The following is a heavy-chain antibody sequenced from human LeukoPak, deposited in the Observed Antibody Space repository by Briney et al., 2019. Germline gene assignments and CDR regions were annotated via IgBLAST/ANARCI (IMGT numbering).Heavy chain of an antibody. D-gene: IGHD3-10*01. CDR2: IINDGSYT. V-gene: IGHV3-74*01. Sequence: GGSLRLSCAASGFTFSPVWMHWVRQAPGKGLMWVSHIINDGSYTTYADSVKGRFTISRDNAKNTVYLQMNSLRAEDTAVYYCARDRRGFGELLLAFGYWGQGTLVTVSS. J-gene: IGHJ4*02. CDR3: ARDRRGFGELLLAFGY. CDR1: GFTFSPVW.